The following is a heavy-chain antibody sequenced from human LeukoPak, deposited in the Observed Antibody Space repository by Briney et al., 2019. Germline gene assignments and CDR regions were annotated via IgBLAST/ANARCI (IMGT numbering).Heavy chain of an antibody. CDR3: AKDIGPSGLGYYYGMDV. V-gene: IGHV3-30-3*01. CDR1: GFTFSSYA. CDR2: ISYDGSNK. D-gene: IGHD7-27*01. J-gene: IGHJ6*02. Sequence: GGSLRLSCAASGFTFSSYAMHWVRQAPGKGLEWVAVISYDGSNKYYADSVKGRFTISRDNSKNTLYLQMNSLRAEDTALYYCAKDIGPSGLGYYYGMDVWDQGTTVTVSS.